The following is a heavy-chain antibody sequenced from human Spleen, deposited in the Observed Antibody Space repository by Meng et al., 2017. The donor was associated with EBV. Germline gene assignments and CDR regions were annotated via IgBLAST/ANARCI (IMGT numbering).Heavy chain of an antibody. Sequence: QLPLRESGPGPVKPSXXLSLPRPVPGDSISSFYYWGWILQPPGRGLEWIGSVHYTGSTYYSPSLKSRVTVSVDTSKNQFSLRLTSVTAADTAVYYCARPFPSWQSPRLDPFGAWGQGTMVTVSS. CDR1: GDSISSFYY. CDR3: ARPFPSWQSPRLDPFGA. J-gene: IGHJ5*02. V-gene: IGHV4-39*01. D-gene: IGHD6-19*01. CDR2: VHYTGST.